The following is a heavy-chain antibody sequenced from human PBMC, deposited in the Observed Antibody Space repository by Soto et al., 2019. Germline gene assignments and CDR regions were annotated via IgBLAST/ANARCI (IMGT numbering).Heavy chain of an antibody. CDR2: IDWDDNT. D-gene: IGHD3-22*01. V-gene: IGHV2-70*01. Sequence: SGPTLVNPTQTLTLTCTFSGFSLTTNGMCLSWIRQPPGKALEWLALIDWDDNTYYSTSLNNRLTLSKDTSKNQVVLLVRHMGPVDTATYYCARIPCGNYYTENSFDPWGQGIPVTVSS. J-gene: IGHJ5*02. CDR1: GFSLTTNGMC. CDR3: ARIPCGNYYTENSFDP.